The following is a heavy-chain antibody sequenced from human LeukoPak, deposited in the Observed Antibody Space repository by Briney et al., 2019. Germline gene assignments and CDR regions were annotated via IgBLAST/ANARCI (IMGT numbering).Heavy chain of an antibody. J-gene: IGHJ4*02. CDR3: ARASITSPFYFDY. CDR2: INWSGGST. CDR1: GFAFDEHG. V-gene: IGHV3-20*04. Sequence: GGSLRLSCTASGFAFDEHGMSWVRQAPGKGLEWVSGINWSGGSTGYADPLRGRFTISRDNAKNSLYLQMDSLRAEDTALYYCARASITSPFYFDYWGQGTLVTVSS. D-gene: IGHD2-2*01.